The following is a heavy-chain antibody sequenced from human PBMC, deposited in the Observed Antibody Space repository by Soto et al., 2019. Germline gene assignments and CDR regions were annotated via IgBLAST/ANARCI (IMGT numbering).Heavy chain of an antibody. CDR3: ARGLKVFSSSWSYYYGMDV. D-gene: IGHD6-13*01. V-gene: IGHV1-18*01. CDR1: GYTFTSYG. Sequence: ASVKVSCKASGYTFTSYGISWVRQAPGQGLEWMGWISAYNGNTNYAQKLQGRVTMTTDTSTSTAYMELRSLRSEDTAVYYCARGLKVFSSSWSYYYGMDVWGQGTTVTVSS. CDR2: ISAYNGNT. J-gene: IGHJ6*02.